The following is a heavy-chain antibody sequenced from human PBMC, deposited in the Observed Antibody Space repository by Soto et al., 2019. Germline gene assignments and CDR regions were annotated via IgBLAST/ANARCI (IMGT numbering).Heavy chain of an antibody. Sequence: QVQLVQSGAEVKKPGSSVKVSCKASGGIFSTYAISWLRQAPGQGLEWMGGIIPLFGTPNYAQRFQGRVTITADESTSTAYMELSRLRCEDTAVYYCARDRDDYGSGNYYNRIDFWGQGTRVTVSS. V-gene: IGHV1-69*01. CDR2: IIPLFGTP. D-gene: IGHD3-10*01. CDR1: GGIFSTYA. J-gene: IGHJ4*02. CDR3: ARDRDDYGSGNYYNRIDF.